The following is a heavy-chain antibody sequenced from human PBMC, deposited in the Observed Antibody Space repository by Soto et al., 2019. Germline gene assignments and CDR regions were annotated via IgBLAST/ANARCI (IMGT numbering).Heavy chain of an antibody. D-gene: IGHD6-13*01. CDR1: GYDFTAYD. Sequence: APVKVSCKASGYDFTAYDINWVRQASGQGLEWMGWMNPINGAAGSARRFQGRVSMTRNTATGTAYLELTSLRSDDTAVYYCGRGPSPRAPAGGTPYYYAMGVWGQGTTVTVSS. CDR3: GRGPSPRAPAGGTPYYYAMGV. J-gene: IGHJ6*02. V-gene: IGHV1-8*02. CDR2: MNPINGAA.